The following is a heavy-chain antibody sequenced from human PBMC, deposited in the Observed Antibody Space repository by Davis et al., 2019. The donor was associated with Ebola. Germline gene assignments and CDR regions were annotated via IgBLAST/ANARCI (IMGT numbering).Heavy chain of an antibody. CDR1: GFTFSNAW. D-gene: IGHD6-13*01. Sequence: GESLKISCAASGFTFSNAWMNWVRQAPGKGLEWVGRIKSKTDGGTTDYAAPGKGRFTISRDDSKNTLYLQMNSLKTEDTAVYYCTTRIAAAGTYYYYGMDVWGQGTTVTVSS. CDR2: IKSKTDGGTT. CDR3: TTRIAAAGTYYYYGMDV. V-gene: IGHV3-15*07. J-gene: IGHJ6*02.